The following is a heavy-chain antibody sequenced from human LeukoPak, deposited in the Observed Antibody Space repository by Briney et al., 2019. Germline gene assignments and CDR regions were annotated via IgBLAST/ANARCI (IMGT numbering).Heavy chain of an antibody. CDR3: ARETRDCSGGSCYSNFDY. J-gene: IGHJ4*02. V-gene: IGHV4-4*07. CDR1: GGSISSYY. D-gene: IGHD2-15*01. CDR2: IYSSGII. Sequence: SETLSLTCTVSGGSISSYYWSWIRQPAGKAPEWIGRIYSSGIINYNPSLKSRVTMSLDNSKNQFSLKLSSVTAADTAVYYCARETRDCSGGSCYSNFDYWGQGTLVTVSS.